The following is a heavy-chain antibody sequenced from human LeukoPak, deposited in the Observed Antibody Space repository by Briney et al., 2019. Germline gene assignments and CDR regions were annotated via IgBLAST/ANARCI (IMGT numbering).Heavy chain of an antibody. CDR3: ARDDEGSGGSCGYDY. Sequence: PGGSLRLSCAASGFTFSSYSMNWVRQAPGKGLEWVSSISSSSSYIYYADSVKGRFTISRDNAKNSLYLQMNSLRAEDTAVYYCARDDEGSGGSCGYDYWGQGTLVTVSS. V-gene: IGHV3-21*01. D-gene: IGHD2-15*01. J-gene: IGHJ4*02. CDR1: GFTFSSYS. CDR2: ISSSSSYI.